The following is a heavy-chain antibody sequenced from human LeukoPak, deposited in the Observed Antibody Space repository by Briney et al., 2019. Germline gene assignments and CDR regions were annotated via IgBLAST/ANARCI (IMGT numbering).Heavy chain of an antibody. V-gene: IGHV3-23*01. CDR1: GVTGRSDA. D-gene: IGHD3-3*01. Sequence: GVSVILSWGACGVTGRSDAMGGVRKAPGKGLEWVSAISGSGGSTYYADSVKGRFTISRDNSKNTLYLQMNSLRAEDTAVYYCAKALTVLRFLEWLLFFDYWGQGTLVTVSS. CDR2: ISGSGGST. CDR3: AKALTVLRFLEWLLFFDY. J-gene: IGHJ4*02.